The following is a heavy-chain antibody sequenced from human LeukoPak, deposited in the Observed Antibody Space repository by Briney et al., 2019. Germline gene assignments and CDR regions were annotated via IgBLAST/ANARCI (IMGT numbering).Heavy chain of an antibody. D-gene: IGHD3-9*01. CDR1: GFTFSSYE. Sequence: PGGSLRLSCAASGFTFSSYEMNWVRQAPGKGLEWVSYISSSGSTIYYADSVKGRFTISRDNAKNSLYLQMNSLRAEDTAVYYCARSVTSPHKYYDILTGYYIDYYYYYMDVWGKGTTVTVSS. CDR3: ARSVTSPHKYYDILTGYYIDYYYYYMDV. CDR2: ISSSGSTI. V-gene: IGHV3-48*03. J-gene: IGHJ6*03.